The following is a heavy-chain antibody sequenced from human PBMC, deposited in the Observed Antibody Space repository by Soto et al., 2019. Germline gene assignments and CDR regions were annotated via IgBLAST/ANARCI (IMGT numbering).Heavy chain of an antibody. CDR1: GGTFSSYT. V-gene: IGHV1-69*04. CDR3: ARDRVSSSWYYFDY. J-gene: IGHJ4*02. CDR2: IIPILGIA. D-gene: IGHD6-13*01. Sequence: SVKVSCKASGGTFSSYTISWVRQAPGQGLEWMGRIIPILGIANYAQKFQGRVTITADKSTSTAYMELSSLRSEDTAVYYCARDRVSSSWYYFDYWGQGTLVTVSS.